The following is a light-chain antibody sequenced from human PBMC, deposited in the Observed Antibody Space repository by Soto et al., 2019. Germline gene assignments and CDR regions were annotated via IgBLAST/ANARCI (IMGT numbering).Light chain of an antibody. Sequence: EIVLTQSPGTLSLSPGERATLSCRASQSVSSKYLAWYQQKPGQAPRLLIYGASNRATGIPDRFSGSGSGTDFTLTISRLEPEDFAGYYCQEYGSSPPLTFGGGTKVESK. J-gene: IGKJ4*01. V-gene: IGKV3-20*01. CDR2: GAS. CDR1: QSVSSKY. CDR3: QEYGSSPPLT.